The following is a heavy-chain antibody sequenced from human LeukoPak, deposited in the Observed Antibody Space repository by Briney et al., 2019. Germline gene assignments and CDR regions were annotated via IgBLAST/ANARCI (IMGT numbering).Heavy chain of an antibody. V-gene: IGHV3-33*01. CDR3: ARGMTTVTTEYYFDY. CDR1: GFTFSSFG. Sequence: GGSLRLSCAASGFTFSSFGMHWVRQAPGKGLEWVAVIWDDGSNIYYADSVKGRFTISRDNSKNTLYLQMNSLRAEDTAVYYCARGMTTVTTEYYFDYWGQGTLVTVSS. D-gene: IGHD4-17*01. CDR2: IWDDGSNI. J-gene: IGHJ4*02.